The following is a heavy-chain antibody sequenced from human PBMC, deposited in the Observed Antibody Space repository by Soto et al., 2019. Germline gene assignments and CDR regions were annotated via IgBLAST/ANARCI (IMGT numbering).Heavy chain of an antibody. CDR1: GGSFSGYY. V-gene: IGHV4-34*01. CDR3: ARDNYGSGSGLVGYYYYYYGMDV. CDR2: INHSGST. J-gene: IGHJ6*02. Sequence: LSLTFAVYGGSFSGYYWSWIRQPPGKGLEWIGEINHSGSTNYNPSLKSRVTISVDTSKNQFSLKLSSVTAADTAVYYCARDNYGSGSGLVGYYYYYYGMDVWGQGTTVTVSS. D-gene: IGHD3-10*01.